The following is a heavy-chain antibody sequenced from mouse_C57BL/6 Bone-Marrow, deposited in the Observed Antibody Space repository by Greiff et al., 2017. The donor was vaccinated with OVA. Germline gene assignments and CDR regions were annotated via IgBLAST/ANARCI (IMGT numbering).Heavy chain of an antibody. CDR2: IDPSDSET. Sequence: QVQLQQPGAELVRPGSSVKLSCKASGYTFTSYWMHWVKQRPIQGLEWIGNIDPSDSETHYNQKFKDKATLTVDKSSSTAYMQLSSLTSEDSAVYYCAREYFYGRRNWYFDVCGTGTTLTVSS. D-gene: IGHD1-1*01. J-gene: IGHJ1*03. V-gene: IGHV1-52*01. CDR3: AREYFYGRRNWYFDV. CDR1: GYTFTSYW.